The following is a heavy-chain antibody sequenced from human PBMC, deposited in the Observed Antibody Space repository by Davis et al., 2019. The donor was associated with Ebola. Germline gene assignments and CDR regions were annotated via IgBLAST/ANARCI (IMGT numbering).Heavy chain of an antibody. CDR2: IFPGDSDT. CDR1: GYTFTRYW. V-gene: IGHV5-51*01. J-gene: IGHJ4*02. Sequence: GESLKISCKASGYTFTRYWIVWVRQMPGKGLECMGIIFPGDSDTRYSPSFQGQVTISADKSMSTAYLQWSSLKASDTVMYYCARGTDGYNPGGYFDSWGQGTLVTVSS. D-gene: IGHD5-24*01. CDR3: ARGTDGYNPGGYFDS.